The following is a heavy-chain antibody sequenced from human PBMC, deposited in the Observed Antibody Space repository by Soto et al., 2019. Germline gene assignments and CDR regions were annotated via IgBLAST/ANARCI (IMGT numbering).Heavy chain of an antibody. J-gene: IGHJ5*02. CDR1: GGSISSGGYS. Sequence: SETLSLTCAVSGGSISSGGYSWSWIRQPPGKGLEWIGYIYHSGSTYYNPSLKSRATISVDRSKNQFSLKLSSVTAADTAVYYCARGYVVVPAAHFDPWGQGTLVTVSS. D-gene: IGHD2-2*01. CDR3: ARGYVVVPAAHFDP. V-gene: IGHV4-30-2*01. CDR2: IYHSGST.